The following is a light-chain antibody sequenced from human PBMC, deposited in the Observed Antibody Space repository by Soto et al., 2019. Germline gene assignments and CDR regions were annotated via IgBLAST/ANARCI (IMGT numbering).Light chain of an antibody. J-gene: IGKJ3*01. V-gene: IGKV1-5*03. CDR3: PHYNTYSGT. Sequence: DIHMTQSPSTLSASVGDRVTITCRASQNINTWLAWFQQKPGKAPKLLIYRASSLESGVPSRFSGSGSGTEFTLTISSLQPDDFSTYYCPHYNTYSGTFGPGTKVDIK. CDR2: RAS. CDR1: QNINTW.